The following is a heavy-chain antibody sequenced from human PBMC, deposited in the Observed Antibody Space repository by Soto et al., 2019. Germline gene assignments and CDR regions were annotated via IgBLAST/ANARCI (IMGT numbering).Heavy chain of an antibody. D-gene: IGHD4-17*01. J-gene: IGHJ4*02. V-gene: IGHV4-39*01. CDR1: GGSISSSSYY. CDR3: ARTMTTVTIPFDY. Sequence: PSETLSLTFTVSGGSISSSSYYWGWIRQPPGKGLEWIGSIYYSGSTYYNPSLKSRVTISVDTSKNQFSLKLSSVTAADTAVYYCARTMTTVTIPFDYWGQGTLVTVSS. CDR2: IYYSGST.